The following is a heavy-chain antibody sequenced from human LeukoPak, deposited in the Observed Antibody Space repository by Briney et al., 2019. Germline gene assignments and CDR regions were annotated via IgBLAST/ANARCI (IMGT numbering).Heavy chain of an antibody. CDR2: INPSGGST. CDR1: GYTFTSYY. D-gene: IGHD6-19*01. J-gene: IGHJ4*02. Sequence: ASVKVSCMASGYTFTSYYMHWVRQAPGQGLEWMGIINPSGGSTSYAQKFQGRVTMTSDMSTSTVYMELSSLRSEDTAVYYCARAPKSSGWYFDYWGQGTLVTVSS. V-gene: IGHV1-46*01. CDR3: ARAPKSSGWYFDY.